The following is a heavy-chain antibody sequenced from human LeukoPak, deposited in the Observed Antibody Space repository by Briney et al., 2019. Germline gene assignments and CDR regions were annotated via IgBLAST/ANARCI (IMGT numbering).Heavy chain of an antibody. Sequence: PGGSLRLSCVASGFTFSSHGMNWVRQAPGKGLEWVSAISGSGGSTYYADSVKGRFTISRDNSKNTLYLQMNSLRAEDTAVYYCAKGSYYDFWSGYSVRHYFDYWGQGTLVTVSS. CDR1: GFTFSSHG. D-gene: IGHD3-3*01. J-gene: IGHJ4*02. CDR3: AKGSYYDFWSGYSVRHYFDY. V-gene: IGHV3-23*01. CDR2: ISGSGGST.